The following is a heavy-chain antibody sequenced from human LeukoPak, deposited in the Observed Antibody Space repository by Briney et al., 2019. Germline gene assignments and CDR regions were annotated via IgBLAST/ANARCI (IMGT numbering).Heavy chain of an antibody. V-gene: IGHV3-66*01. CDR3: ASLNPAGDPGDGY. CDR2: IYSGGST. CDR1: GFTVSSNY. J-gene: IGHJ4*02. Sequence: PGGSLRLSCAASGFTVSSNYVSWVRQAPGKGLEWVSIIYSGGSTYYADSVKGRFTISRDNSKNTLYLQMNSLRAEDTAVYYCASLNPAGDPGDGYWGQGTLVTVSS. D-gene: IGHD2-21*02.